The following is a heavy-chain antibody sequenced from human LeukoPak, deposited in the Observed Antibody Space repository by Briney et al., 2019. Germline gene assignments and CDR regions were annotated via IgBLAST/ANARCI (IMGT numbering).Heavy chain of an antibody. Sequence: GGSLGLSCAASGFTVSSNYMSWVRQAPGKGLEWVSVIYSGGSTYYAASVKGRFTISRDNSKNTLYLQMNSLRAEDTAVYYCARDSGYRFDFDYWGQGTLVTVSS. J-gene: IGHJ4*02. D-gene: IGHD5-18*01. CDR1: GFTVSSNY. V-gene: IGHV3-66*02. CDR3: ARDSGYRFDFDY. CDR2: IYSGGST.